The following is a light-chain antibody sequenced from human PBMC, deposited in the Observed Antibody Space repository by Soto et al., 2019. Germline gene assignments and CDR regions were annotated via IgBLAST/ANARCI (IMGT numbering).Light chain of an antibody. J-gene: IGLJ1*01. V-gene: IGLV1-44*01. CDR3: QSYVSTLSGSEV. Sequence: QSALTQPPSASGTPGQRVTISCSGGSSNIGINTVNWYQQLPGTAPKVLIYTDNERPSGVPDRFSGSKSGTSASLAINGLQSGDEADYYCQSYVSTLSGSEVFGTGTKVTVL. CDR1: SSNIGINT. CDR2: TDN.